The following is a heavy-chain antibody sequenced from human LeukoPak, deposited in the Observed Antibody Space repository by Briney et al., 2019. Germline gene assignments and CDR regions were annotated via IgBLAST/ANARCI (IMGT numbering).Heavy chain of an antibody. CDR2: INQDGTEK. V-gene: IGHV3-7*01. J-gene: IGHJ4*02. CDR3: ARGFSQYYFDY. Sequence: PGGSLRLSCAASGFTFSDYYMSWIRQAPGKGLEWVANINQDGTEKYYVDSVKGRFTISRDNAKNSLYLQMNSLRAEDTAVYYCARGFSQYYFDYWGQGTLVTVSS. CDR1: GFTFSDYY. D-gene: IGHD3-3*01.